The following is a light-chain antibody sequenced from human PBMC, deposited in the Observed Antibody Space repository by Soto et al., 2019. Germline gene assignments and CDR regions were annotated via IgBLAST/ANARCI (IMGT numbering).Light chain of an antibody. CDR1: SSDVGNYNL. J-gene: IGLJ3*02. V-gene: IGLV2-23*02. CDR2: EVS. CDR3: CSHARSTTWV. Sequence: QSALTQPASVSGSPGQSITISCTGTSSDVGNYNLVSWYLQHPGKAPKLMIYEVSKRPSGVSNRFSGSKSGNTASLTISGLQAEDEADYYCCSHARSTTWVFGGGTKLTVL.